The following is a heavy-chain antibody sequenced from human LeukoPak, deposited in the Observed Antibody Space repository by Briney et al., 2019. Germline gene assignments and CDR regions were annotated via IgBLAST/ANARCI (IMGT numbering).Heavy chain of an antibody. J-gene: IGHJ4*02. CDR2: ISSSSDYI. Sequence: PGGSLRLSCAASGFTFSSYNMNWVRQAPGKGLEWVSSISSSSDYIYYADSVKGRFTISRDNSKNTLFLQMNSLRTEDTAVYYCARGARGSGTASDYWGQGTLVTVSS. CDR3: ARGARGSGTASDY. D-gene: IGHD3-10*01. V-gene: IGHV3-21*01. CDR1: GFTFSSYN.